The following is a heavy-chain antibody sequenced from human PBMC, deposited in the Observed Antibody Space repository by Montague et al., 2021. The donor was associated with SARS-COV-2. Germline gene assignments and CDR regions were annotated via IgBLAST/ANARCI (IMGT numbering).Heavy chain of an antibody. CDR3: ASGKWELLPFDY. V-gene: IGHV3-21*01. CDR2: ISSSSSYT. D-gene: IGHD1-26*01. CDR1: GFTFSSYS. Sequence: LSLSWSASGFTFSSYSMNWVRQAPGKGLEWVSSISSSSSYTYYADSVKGRFTISRDNAKNSLYLQMNSLRAEDTAVYYCASGKWELLPFDYWGQGTLVTVSS. J-gene: IGHJ4*02.